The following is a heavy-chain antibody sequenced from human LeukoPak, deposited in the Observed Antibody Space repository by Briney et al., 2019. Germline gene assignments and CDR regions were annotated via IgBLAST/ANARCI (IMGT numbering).Heavy chain of an antibody. D-gene: IGHD3-3*01. J-gene: IGHJ4*02. CDR1: GYSLSNYG. V-gene: IGHV1-18*01. CDR3: ARGHAYYDFWSGYDY. Sequence: ASVKVSCKASGYSLSNYGITWVRQAPGQGLEWMGWINTYLGHTNYAQNLQGRVTVTTDTSTNTAYMELRSLRSDDTAMYYCARGHAYYDFWSGYDYWGQGTLVTVSS. CDR2: INTYLGHT.